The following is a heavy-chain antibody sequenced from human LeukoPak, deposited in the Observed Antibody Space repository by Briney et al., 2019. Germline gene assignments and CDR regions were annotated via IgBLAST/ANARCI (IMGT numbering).Heavy chain of an antibody. CDR3: ARDSSGWYVFDY. J-gene: IGHJ4*02. CDR1: GFTFSSYD. CDR2: ISGNGHNT. D-gene: IGHD6-19*01. V-gene: IGHV3-23*01. Sequence: GGSLRLSCVPSGFTFSSYDMSWVRQAPGKGLEWVATISGNGHNTYYADSVKGRFTISRDNAKNSLYLQMNSLRAEDTAVYYCARDSSGWYVFDYWGQGPLVTVSS.